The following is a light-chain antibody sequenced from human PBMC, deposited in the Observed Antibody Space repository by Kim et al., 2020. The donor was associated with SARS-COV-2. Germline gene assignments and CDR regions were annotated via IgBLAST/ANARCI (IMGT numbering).Light chain of an antibody. CDR1: KLGDKY. J-gene: IGLJ1*01. CDR2: QDS. Sequence: VSPGQTASITCSGDKLGDKYACWYQQKPGQSPVLVIYQDSKRPSGIPERFSGSNSGNTATLTISGTQAMDEADYYCQAWDSSAEVFGTGTKVTVL. CDR3: QAWDSSAEV. V-gene: IGLV3-1*01.